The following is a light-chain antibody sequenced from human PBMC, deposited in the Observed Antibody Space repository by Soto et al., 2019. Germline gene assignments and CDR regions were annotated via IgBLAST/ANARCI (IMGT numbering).Light chain of an antibody. CDR1: PSVNIY. CDR3: QQYDDWLRLT. CDR2: GAS. Sequence: EIVMTQSPATLSVSPGERATLSCRASPSVNIYLAWYQQKPGQAPRLLIFGASSRATGIPARFSGSGSGTEFNLTISSLQSGDFAVYFCQQYDDWLRLTFGGGTKVEIK. J-gene: IGKJ4*01. V-gene: IGKV3D-15*01.